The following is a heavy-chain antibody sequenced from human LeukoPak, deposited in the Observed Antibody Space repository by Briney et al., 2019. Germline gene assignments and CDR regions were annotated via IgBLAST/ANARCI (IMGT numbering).Heavy chain of an antibody. J-gene: IGHJ4*02. Sequence: PSETLSLTCTVSGGSISSGDYYWSWIRQPPGKGLEWIGYIYYSGSTYYNPSLKSRVTISVDTSKNQFSLKLSSVTAADTAVYYCARVGTAYGDYIDYWGQGTLVTVSS. D-gene: IGHD4-17*01. CDR2: IYYSGST. V-gene: IGHV4-30-4*01. CDR3: ARVGTAYGDYIDY. CDR1: GGSISSGDYY.